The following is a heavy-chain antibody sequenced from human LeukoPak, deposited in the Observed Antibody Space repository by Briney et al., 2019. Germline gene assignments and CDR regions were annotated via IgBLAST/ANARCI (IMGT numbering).Heavy chain of an antibody. CDR3: AKEGDLTIFGVVIPTHNYFDY. D-gene: IGHD3-3*01. CDR1: GFTVSSNY. Sequence: GGSLRLSCAASGFTVSSNYMSWARQAPGKGLEWVSVIYSGGSTYYADSVKGRFTISRDNSKNTLYLQMNSLRAEDTAVYYCAKEGDLTIFGVVIPTHNYFDYWGQGTPVTVSS. CDR2: IYSGGST. V-gene: IGHV3-53*01. J-gene: IGHJ4*02.